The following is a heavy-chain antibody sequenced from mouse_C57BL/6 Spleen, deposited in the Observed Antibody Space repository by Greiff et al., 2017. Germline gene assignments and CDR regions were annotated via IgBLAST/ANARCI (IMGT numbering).Heavy chain of an antibody. CDR2: ISYDGSN. D-gene: IGHD3-2*02. CDR1: GYSITSGYY. V-gene: IGHV3-6*01. CDR3: AREAAQATGFAY. J-gene: IGHJ3*01. Sequence: ESGPGLVKPSQSLSLTCSVTGYSITSGYYWNWIRQFPGNKLECMGYISYDGSNKYNPSLKNRISITRDTSKNQFFLTLNSVTTEDTATYYCAREAAQATGFAYWGQGTLVTVSA.